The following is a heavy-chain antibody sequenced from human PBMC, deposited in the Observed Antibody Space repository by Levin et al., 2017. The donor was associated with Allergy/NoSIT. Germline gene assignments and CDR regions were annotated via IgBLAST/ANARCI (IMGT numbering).Heavy chain of an antibody. J-gene: IGHJ4*02. CDR1: GFTFSSHW. CDR3: ANDGGWQQFNY. CDR2: IKQDGSDQ. Sequence: GGSLRLSCVASGFTFSSHWMNWVRQAPGKGLEWVATIKQDGSDQYYVDSVKGRFTISRDNAKNSLYLQTHSLRAEDTAVSYCANDGGWQQFNYWGQGTLVTVSS. D-gene: IGHD5-24*01. V-gene: IGHV3-7*01.